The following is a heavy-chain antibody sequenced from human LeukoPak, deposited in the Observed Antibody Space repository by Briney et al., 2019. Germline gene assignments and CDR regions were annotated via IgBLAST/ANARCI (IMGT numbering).Heavy chain of an antibody. J-gene: IGHJ4*02. D-gene: IGHD3-22*01. CDR1: GYTFTSYY. CDR3: ARANSSGYYYYY. CDR2: INPSGGST. Sequence: GASVKVSCKASGYTFTSYYMHWVRQAPGQGLEWMGIINPSGGSTSYAQKFQGRVTMTRDTSTSTAYMELSSLRSEDTAVYYCARANSSGYYYYYWGQGTLVTVSS. V-gene: IGHV1-46*01.